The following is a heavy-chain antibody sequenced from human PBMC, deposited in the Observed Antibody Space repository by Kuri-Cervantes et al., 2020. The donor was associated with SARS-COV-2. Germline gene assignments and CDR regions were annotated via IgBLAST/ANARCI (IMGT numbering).Heavy chain of an antibody. CDR3: ARAPVVLMVYARYYFGY. CDR1: GYTFTSYA. D-gene: IGHD2-8*01. CDR2: INAGNGNT. J-gene: IGHJ4*02. V-gene: IGHV1-3*01. Sequence: ASVKVSCKASGYTFTSYAMHWVRQAPGQRLEWMGWINAGNGNTKYSQKFQGRVTITRDTSASTAYMELSSLRSEDTAVYYCARAPVVLMVYARYYFGYWGQGTLVTVSS.